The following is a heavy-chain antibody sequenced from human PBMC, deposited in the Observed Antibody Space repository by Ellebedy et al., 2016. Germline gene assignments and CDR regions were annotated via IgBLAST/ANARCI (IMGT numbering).Heavy chain of an antibody. Sequence: SETLSLXCTVSGASISNNYWSWIRQPAGKGLEWIGRIYSSGSTNYNPSLKSRVTISLDTSKNQFSLKLSSVTAADTAMYYCAREGGDDGGTRSDYWGQGTLVAVSS. D-gene: IGHD1-1*01. CDR2: IYSSGST. V-gene: IGHV4-4*07. J-gene: IGHJ4*02. CDR3: AREGGDDGGTRSDY. CDR1: GASISNNY.